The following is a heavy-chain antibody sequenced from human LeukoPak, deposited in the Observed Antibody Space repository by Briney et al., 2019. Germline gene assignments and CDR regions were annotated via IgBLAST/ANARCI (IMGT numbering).Heavy chain of an antibody. CDR3: AKIVGATNNFVY. CDR1: GGSISSSNW. V-gene: IGHV4-4*02. D-gene: IGHD1-26*01. CDR2: IYYSGST. J-gene: IGHJ4*02. Sequence: PSGTLSLTCAVSGGSISSSNWWSWVRQPPGKGLEWIGSIYYSGSTYYNPSLKSRVTISVDTSKNQFSLKLSSVTAADTAVYYCAKIVGATNNFVYWGQGTLVTVSS.